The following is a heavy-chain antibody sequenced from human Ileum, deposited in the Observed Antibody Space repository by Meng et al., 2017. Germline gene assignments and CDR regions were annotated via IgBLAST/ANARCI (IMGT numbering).Heavy chain of an antibody. V-gene: IGHV3-23*01. Sequence: GESLKISCAASGFIFRNSPMTWVRQAPGKGLDWVSSIDYTGDTYYAESVKGRFTISRDNSRNSLSLQMNSLRADDTALYYCAKGGISTVGLQSWGQGKRVNVDS. CDR1: GFIFRNSP. CDR2: IDYTGDT. J-gene: IGHJ4*02. D-gene: IGHD4-11*01. CDR3: AKGGISTVGLQS.